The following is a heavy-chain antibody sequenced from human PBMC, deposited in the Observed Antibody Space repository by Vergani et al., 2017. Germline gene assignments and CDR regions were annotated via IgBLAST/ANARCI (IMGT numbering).Heavy chain of an antibody. CDR2: LCPSGST. J-gene: IGHJ5*02. V-gene: IGHV4-4*07. D-gene: IGHD3-10*01. Sequence: QVQMQESGPGLVKTSETLSLTCSASGAPISYWCWSWLRQPAGKGLEWIGRLCPSGSTNYKPSLKSRVTMSIDTSKNQFSLKLTSVTAADTAVYYCARLGYYGSGSYVWFDPWGQGTLVTVSS. CDR3: ARLGYYGSGSYVWFDP. CDR1: GAPISYWC.